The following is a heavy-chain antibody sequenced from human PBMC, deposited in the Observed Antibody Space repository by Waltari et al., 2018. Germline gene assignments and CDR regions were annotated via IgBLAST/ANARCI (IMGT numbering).Heavy chain of an antibody. CDR1: GYSISSGYY. D-gene: IGHD3-16*01. CDR2: ILHSWST. Sequence: QVQLQESGPGLVKPSETLSLTCAVSGYSISSGYYWGWIRQPPGKGLEWIGVILHSWSTYDNPSLKSRVTISVDTSKNQFSLKLSSETAADTAVYYCASPPWGDSPPEAFDIWGQGTMVTVSS. V-gene: IGHV4-38-2*01. CDR3: ASPPWGDSPPEAFDI. J-gene: IGHJ3*02.